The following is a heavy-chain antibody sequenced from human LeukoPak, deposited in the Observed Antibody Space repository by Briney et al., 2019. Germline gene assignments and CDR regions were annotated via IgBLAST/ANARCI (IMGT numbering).Heavy chain of an antibody. J-gene: IGHJ3*02. CDR3: AKVGCSGGSCYQYDAFDI. CDR1: GFTFSSYW. CDR2: INSDGSST. V-gene: IGHV3-74*01. D-gene: IGHD2-15*01. Sequence: GGSLRLSCAASGFTFSSYWMHWVRHAPGKGLVWVSRINSDGSSTSYADSVKGRFTISRDNAKNTLYLQMNSLRAEDTAVYYCAKVGCSGGSCYQYDAFDIWGQGTMVTVS.